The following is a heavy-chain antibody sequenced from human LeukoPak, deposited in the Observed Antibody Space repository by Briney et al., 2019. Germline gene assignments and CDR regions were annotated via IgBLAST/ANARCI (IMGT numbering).Heavy chain of an antibody. D-gene: IGHD3-10*01. CDR1: GDSISTYY. J-gene: IGHJ5*02. CDR3: ARGGRITMLRGVINWFGP. CDR2: VYYSGST. Sequence: PSDTLSLTCTVSGDSISTYYWSWIRQPPGKGLEWIGYVYYSGSTNYNPSLKSRVTISVDTSKNQFSLKLGSVTAADTAVYYCARGGRITMLRGVINWFGPWGQGTLVTVSS. V-gene: IGHV4-59*07.